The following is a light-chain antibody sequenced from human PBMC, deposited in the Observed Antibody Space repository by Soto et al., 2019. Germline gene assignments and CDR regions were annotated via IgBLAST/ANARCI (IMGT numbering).Light chain of an antibody. CDR1: ASNIGRDP. V-gene: IGLV1-44*01. J-gene: IGLJ1*01. Sequence: LTQPRSASGAPGQRVTISCSGSASNIGRDPVNWYQQVPGTAPKLLIYENNHRPSGVPDRFSSSKSGTSASLVISGLQSEDEAEYFCAGWDGSLKGLVLGNGTKVTV. CDR3: AGWDGSLKGLV. CDR2: ENN.